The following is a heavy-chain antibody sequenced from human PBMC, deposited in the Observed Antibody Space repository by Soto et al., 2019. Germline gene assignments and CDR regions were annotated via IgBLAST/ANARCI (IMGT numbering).Heavy chain of an antibody. CDR3: ARVPDR. CDR2: IYYTGST. Sequence: SETLSLTCIVSGDSITGHYWSWVRQSPGEGLECIGYIYYTGSTIYNPSLKSRVTMSVDTSKNQFSLNLSSVSAADTAVYYCARVPDRWGQGTLVTVSS. D-gene: IGHD2-2*01. J-gene: IGHJ5*02. CDR1: GDSITGHY. V-gene: IGHV4-59*08.